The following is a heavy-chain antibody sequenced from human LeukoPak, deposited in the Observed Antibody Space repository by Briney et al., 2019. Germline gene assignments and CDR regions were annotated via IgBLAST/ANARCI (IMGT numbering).Heavy chain of an antibody. CDR1: GFTFSSYA. CDR3: AKDVTYYYDSSGPFDY. Sequence: GGSLRLSCAASGFTFSSYAMSWVRQAPGKGLEWVSAISGSGGSTYYADSVKGRFTISRDNSKTTLYLQMNSLRAEDTAVYYCAKDVTYYYDSSGPFDYWGQGTLVTVSS. J-gene: IGHJ4*02. D-gene: IGHD3-22*01. CDR2: ISGSGGST. V-gene: IGHV3-23*01.